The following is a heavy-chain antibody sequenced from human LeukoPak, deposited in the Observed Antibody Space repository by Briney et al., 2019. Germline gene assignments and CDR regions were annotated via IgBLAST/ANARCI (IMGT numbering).Heavy chain of an antibody. J-gene: IGHJ4*02. CDR2: IYYSGST. CDR3: AREHVGIDY. D-gene: IGHD1-26*01. CDR1: GGSISSYY. Sequence: SETLSLTCTVSGGSISSYYWSWIRQPPGKGLEWIGYIYYSGSTNYNPSLKSRVTISVDTSKNQFSLKLSSVTAADTAVYYCAREHVGIDYWGQGTLVTASS. V-gene: IGHV4-59*01.